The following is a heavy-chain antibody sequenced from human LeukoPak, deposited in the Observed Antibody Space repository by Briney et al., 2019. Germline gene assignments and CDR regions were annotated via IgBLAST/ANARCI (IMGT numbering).Heavy chain of an antibody. J-gene: IGHJ3*01. Sequence: GGSLRLSCAASGFTFRDYYMVWLRQAPGKGLEWVSSTRSSGGYKYYADSVKGRFTISRDTAKNSLYLQMNSLRPEDTAVYYCSRDRDVVVGDAHYAAFDVWGQGKVVTVSS. D-gene: IGHD2-15*01. CDR3: SRDRDVVVGDAHYAAFDV. V-gene: IGHV3-11*05. CDR1: GFTFRDYY. CDR2: TRSSGGYK.